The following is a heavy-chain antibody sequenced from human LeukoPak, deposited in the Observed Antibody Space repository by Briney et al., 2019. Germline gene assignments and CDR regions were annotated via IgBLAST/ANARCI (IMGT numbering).Heavy chain of an antibody. CDR1: GFTFSSYG. Sequence: PGGSLRLSCAASGFTFSSYGMHWVRQAPGKGLEWVAFIRYDGGNKYYADSVKGRFTISRDNSKNTLYLQMNSLRAEDTAVYYCAKDIGPGYKSDYWGQGTLVTVSS. CDR3: AKDIGPGYKSDY. V-gene: IGHV3-30*02. D-gene: IGHD5-24*01. CDR2: IRYDGGNK. J-gene: IGHJ4*02.